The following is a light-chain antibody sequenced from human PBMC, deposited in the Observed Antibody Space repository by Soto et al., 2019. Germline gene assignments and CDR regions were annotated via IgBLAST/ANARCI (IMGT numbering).Light chain of an antibody. CDR3: ISYTVSRSYV. V-gene: IGLV2-14*01. J-gene: IGLJ1*01. CDR2: SVS. CDR1: SSDIGTYDH. Sequence: QSALTQPASMSGSPGQSITISCSGTSSDIGTYDHVAWFQQFPGKTPKLVIYSVSDRPSGVSYRFSGSKSGNTASLTISGLQADDEADYYCISYTVSRSYVFGTGTKVTVL.